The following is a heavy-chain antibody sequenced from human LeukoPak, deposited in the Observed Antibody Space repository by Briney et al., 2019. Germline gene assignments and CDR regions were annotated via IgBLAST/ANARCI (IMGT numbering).Heavy chain of an antibody. J-gene: IGHJ4*02. D-gene: IGHD6-19*01. CDR1: GFTFSSYG. V-gene: IGHV3-30*03. Sequence: PGGSLRLSCAASGFTFSSYGMHWVRQAPGKGLEWVAVISYDGSNKYYADSVKGRFTISRDNAKNSLYLQMNSLRAEDTAVYYCARAPGYSSGWSHRGPFDYWGQGTLVTVSS. CDR3: ARAPGYSSGWSHRGPFDY. CDR2: ISYDGSNK.